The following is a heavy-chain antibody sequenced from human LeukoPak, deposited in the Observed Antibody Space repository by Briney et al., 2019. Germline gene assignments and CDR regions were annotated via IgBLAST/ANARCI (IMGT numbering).Heavy chain of an antibody. CDR1: GGSLSTHH. D-gene: IGHD1-26*01. CDR3: ARVSGSQVDY. CDR2: ISDSGST. V-gene: IGHV4-59*11. J-gene: IGHJ4*02. Sequence: PSETLSLTCVVSGGSLSTHHWSWIRQSPGRGLEWIGYISDSGSTNYNPSLKSRVTISVDTSKNQFSLKLSSVTAADTAVYYCARVSGSQVDYWGQGTLVTVSS.